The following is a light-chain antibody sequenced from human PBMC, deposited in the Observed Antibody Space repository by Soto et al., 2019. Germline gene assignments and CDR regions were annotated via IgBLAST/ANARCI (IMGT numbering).Light chain of an antibody. V-gene: IGKV3-15*01. J-gene: IGKJ1*01. Sequence: EVVMTQSPGTLSVSLGESSTLCGRASRTVHSNVAWYQHKPGQAPRLLIYGASFRATGMPARFSGSGFGTEFTLTISSLQSEDFAVYYCQQYNNWPRTFGQGTKVDI. CDR2: GAS. CDR3: QQYNNWPRT. CDR1: RTVHSN.